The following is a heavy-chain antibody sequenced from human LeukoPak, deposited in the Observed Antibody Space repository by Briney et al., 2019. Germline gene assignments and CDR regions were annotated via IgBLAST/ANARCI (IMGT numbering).Heavy chain of an antibody. J-gene: IGHJ4*02. D-gene: IGHD5-12*01. CDR1: GGTFSSYA. Sequence: GSSVKVSCKASGGTFSSYAISWVRQAPGQGLEWMGRIIPILGIANYAQKFQGRVTITADKSTSTAHMELSSLRSEDTAVYYCARDLGGGYSGYDQDYWGQGTLVTVSS. CDR2: IIPILGIA. V-gene: IGHV1-69*04. CDR3: ARDLGGGYSGYDQDY.